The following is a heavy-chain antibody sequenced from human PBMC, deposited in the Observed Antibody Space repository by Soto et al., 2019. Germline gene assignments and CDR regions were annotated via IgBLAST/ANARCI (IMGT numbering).Heavy chain of an antibody. J-gene: IGHJ4*02. V-gene: IGHV1-46*01. Sequence: QVQLMQSGAEVKKPGASVKVSCKASGDTFTDYYIHWVRQAPGQVLEWMGTVNPSGGHTTYAQYFLGRVTMTRDTSTSTLYMELTSLTSDYTAVYYCARGGHVVVVTAALDYWGQGTLVTVSS. CDR1: GDTFTDYY. CDR3: ARGGHVVVVTAALDY. CDR2: VNPSGGHT. D-gene: IGHD2-21*02.